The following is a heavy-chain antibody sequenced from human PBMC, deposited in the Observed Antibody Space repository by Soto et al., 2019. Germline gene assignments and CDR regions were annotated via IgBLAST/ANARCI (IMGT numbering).Heavy chain of an antibody. CDR1: GFTFSSYE. J-gene: IGHJ4*02. V-gene: IGHV3-48*03. CDR3: ARALVGRGANSGY. Sequence: GGSLRLSCAASGFTFSSYEMNWVRQAHGKGLGWVSFISSRVSTIYYAVSVKGRFTIYKDNAKNSLYLQLTSLRAEDPPAYYCARALVGRGANSGYWGKGTLVTASP. CDR2: ISSRVSTI. D-gene: IGHD3-10*01.